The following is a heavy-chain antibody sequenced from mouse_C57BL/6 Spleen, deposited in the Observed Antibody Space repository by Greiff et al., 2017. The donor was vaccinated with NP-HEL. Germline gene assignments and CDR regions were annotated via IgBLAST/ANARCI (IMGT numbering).Heavy chain of an antibody. CDR2: INPGSGGT. CDR1: GYAFTNYL. J-gene: IGHJ4*01. CDR3: ARRGLVYAMDY. Sequence: QVQLQQSGAELVRPGTSVKVSCKASGYAFTNYLIEWVKQRPGQGLEWIGVINPGSGGTNYNEKFKGKATLTADKSSSTAYMQLSSLTSEDSAVYFCARRGLVYAMDYWGQGTSVTVSS. V-gene: IGHV1-54*01.